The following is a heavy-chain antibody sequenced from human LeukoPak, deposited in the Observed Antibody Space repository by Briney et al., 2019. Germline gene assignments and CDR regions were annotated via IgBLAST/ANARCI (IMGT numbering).Heavy chain of an antibody. CDR3: AKASLIVATRVHLDY. CDR1: GFTFSSYA. V-gene: IGHV3-23*01. Sequence: GGSLRLSCAASGFTFSSYAMSWVRQAPGKGLEWVSGISGSGDNTYYADSVKGRFTISRDNSKNTLYLQMNSLRAEDTAVYYCAKASLIVATRVHLDYWGQGTLVTVSS. D-gene: IGHD5-12*01. J-gene: IGHJ4*02. CDR2: ISGSGDNT.